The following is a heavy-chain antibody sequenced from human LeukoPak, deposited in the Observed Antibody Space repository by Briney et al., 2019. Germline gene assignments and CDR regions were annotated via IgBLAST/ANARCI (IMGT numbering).Heavy chain of an antibody. CDR2: IIPIFGTA. Sequence: SVKVSCKASGGTCSSYAISWVRQAPGQGLEWMGGIIPIFGTANYAQKFQGRVTITADKSTSTAYMELSSLRSEDTAVYYCARQSIAAAGDIDYWGQGTLVTVSS. D-gene: IGHD6-13*01. CDR1: GGTCSSYA. V-gene: IGHV1-69*06. J-gene: IGHJ4*02. CDR3: ARQSIAAAGDIDY.